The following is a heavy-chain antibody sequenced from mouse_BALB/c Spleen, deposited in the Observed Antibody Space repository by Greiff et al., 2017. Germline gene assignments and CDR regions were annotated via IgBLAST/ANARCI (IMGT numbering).Heavy chain of an antibody. V-gene: IGHV5-9-4*01. CDR3: ARPIYYDYDGGFAY. D-gene: IGHD2-4*01. CDR1: GFTFSSYA. J-gene: IGHJ3*01. Sequence: EVMLVESGGGLVKPGGSLKLSCAASGFTFSSYAMSWVRQSPEKRLEWVAEISSGGSYTYYPDTVTGRFTISRDNAKNTMYLEMSSLRSEDTAMYYCARPIYYDYDGGFAYWGQGTLVTVS. CDR2: ISSGGSYT.